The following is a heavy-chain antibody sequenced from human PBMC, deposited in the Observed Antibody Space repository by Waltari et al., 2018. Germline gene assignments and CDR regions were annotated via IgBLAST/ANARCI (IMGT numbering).Heavy chain of an antibody. J-gene: IGHJ4*02. CDR2: IYYSGST. Sequence: QLQLQESGPGLVKPSETLSLTCTVSGGSISSSSYYWGWVRQPPGKGLEWIGSIYYSGSTYYNPSLKSRVTISVDTSKNQFSLRVSSVTAADTALFYCARMVRGYCSSTSCHTDHWGQGTLVTVSS. D-gene: IGHD2-2*01. V-gene: IGHV4-39*07. CDR3: ARMVRGYCSSTSCHTDH. CDR1: GGSISSSSYY.